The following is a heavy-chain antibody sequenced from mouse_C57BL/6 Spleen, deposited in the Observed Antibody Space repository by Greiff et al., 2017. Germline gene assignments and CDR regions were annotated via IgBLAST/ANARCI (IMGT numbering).Heavy chain of an antibody. CDR3: AKRGSNCNAMDY. CDR2: INPGSGGT. CDR1: GYAFTNYL. J-gene: IGHJ4*01. D-gene: IGHD2-5*01. V-gene: IGHV1-54*01. Sequence: VQLQESGAELVRPGTSVKVSCKASGYAFTNYLIEWVKQRPGQGLEWIGVINPGSGGTNYNEKFKGKATLTADKSSSTAYMQLSSLTSEDSAVYFGAKRGSNCNAMDYWGQGTSVTVSS.